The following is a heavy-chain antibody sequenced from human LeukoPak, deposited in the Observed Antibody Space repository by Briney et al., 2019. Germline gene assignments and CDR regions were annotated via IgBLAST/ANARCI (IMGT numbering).Heavy chain of an antibody. Sequence: GGSLRLSCAASGFSVSGKFMSWVRQAPGKGLEWVSIIHYDGKIRYAGSVGGRFTIYRDNSKNTLYLQMNSLRAEDTAVYYCAKDEVDTAMGSFDYWGQGTLVTVSS. D-gene: IGHD5-18*01. CDR1: GFSVSGKF. V-gene: IGHV3-53*01. CDR3: AKDEVDTAMGSFDY. CDR2: IHYDGKI. J-gene: IGHJ4*02.